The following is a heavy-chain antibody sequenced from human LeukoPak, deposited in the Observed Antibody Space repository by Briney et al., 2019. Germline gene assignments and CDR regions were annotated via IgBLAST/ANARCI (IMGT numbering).Heavy chain of an antibody. J-gene: IGHJ6*03. V-gene: IGHV4-39*07. Sequence: KPSETLSLTCTVSGGSISSSSYYWGWIRQPPGKGLEWIGRIYTSGSTNYNPSLKSRVTMSVDTSKNQFSLKLSSVTAADTAVYYCARDRRGLDFWSGSNPDYYYYMDVWGKGTTVTVSS. CDR3: ARDRRGLDFWSGSNPDYYYYMDV. CDR2: IYTSGST. CDR1: GGSISSSSYY. D-gene: IGHD3-3*01.